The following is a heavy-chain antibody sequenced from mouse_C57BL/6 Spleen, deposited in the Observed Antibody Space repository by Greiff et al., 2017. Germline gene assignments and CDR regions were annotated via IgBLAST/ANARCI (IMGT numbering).Heavy chain of an antibody. CDR3: ARSFITTVVAWYFDV. Sequence: QVQLQQPGAELVKPGASVKMSCKASGYTFTSYWITWVKQRPGQGLEWIGDIYPGSGSTNYNEKFKSKATLTVDTSSSTAYMQLSSLTSADSAVYYCARSFITTVVAWYFDVWGTGTTVTVSS. J-gene: IGHJ1*03. D-gene: IGHD1-1*01. CDR1: GYTFTSYW. V-gene: IGHV1-55*01. CDR2: IYPGSGST.